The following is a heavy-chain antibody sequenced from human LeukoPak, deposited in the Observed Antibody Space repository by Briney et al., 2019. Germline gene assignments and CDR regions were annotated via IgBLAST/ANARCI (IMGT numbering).Heavy chain of an antibody. D-gene: IGHD1-1*01. CDR1: GFTFSSSA. Sequence: GGSLRLSCAASGFTFSSSAMSWVRQAPGKGLEWVSGISGSGSGTNRADSVKGRFTISRDSSKSTLYLQMNSLRDEDTAVYYCAKAINIPNWNRTPFDYWGQGTLVTVSS. CDR3: AKAINIPNWNRTPFDY. V-gene: IGHV3-23*01. J-gene: IGHJ4*02. CDR2: ISGSGSGT.